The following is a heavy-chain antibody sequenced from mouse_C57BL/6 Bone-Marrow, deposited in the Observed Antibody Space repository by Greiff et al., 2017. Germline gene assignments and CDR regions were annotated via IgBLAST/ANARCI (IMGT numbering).Heavy chain of an antibody. D-gene: IGHD1-1*01. Sequence: QVQLQQPGAELVKPGASVKLSCKASGYTFTSYWMHWVKQRPGQGLEWIGMIHPNSGSTNYNETFKSKATLTVDKSSSTAYMQLSSLTSEDSAVYYCALIYYYGSSYCYFDYWGQGTTLTGSS. CDR3: ALIYYYGSSYCYFDY. V-gene: IGHV1-64*01. CDR1: GYTFTSYW. J-gene: IGHJ2*01. CDR2: IHPNSGST.